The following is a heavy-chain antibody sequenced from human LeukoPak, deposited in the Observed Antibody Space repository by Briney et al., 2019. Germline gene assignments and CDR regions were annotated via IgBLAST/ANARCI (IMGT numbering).Heavy chain of an antibody. D-gene: IGHD3-22*01. CDR1: GYTFTGYY. CDR3: ARDSYDSSGNYLDY. J-gene: IGHJ4*02. Sequence: ASVKVSCKASGYTFTGYYMHWVRQAPGQGLEWMGWISAYNGNTKYAQKLQGRVTMTTGTSTSTSYMELRSLRFDDTAVYYCARDSYDSSGNYLDYWGQGTLVTVSS. V-gene: IGHV1-18*04. CDR2: ISAYNGNT.